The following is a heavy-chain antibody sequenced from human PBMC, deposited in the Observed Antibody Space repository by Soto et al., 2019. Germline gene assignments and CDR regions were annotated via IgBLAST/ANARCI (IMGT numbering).Heavy chain of an antibody. J-gene: IGHJ4*02. CDR2: IGSKGETYAT. V-gene: IGHV3-73*01. D-gene: IGHD3-3*01. Sequence: SLSVACAASGVTFAASALQCVRPASGKGLEWLGRIGSKGETYATTYAASVKGRFTISRDDSKKTAYLQMNSLESEDTAVYYCSRDDSDGFFNWGRGTLVTVSS. CDR1: GVTFAASA. CDR3: SRDDSDGFFN.